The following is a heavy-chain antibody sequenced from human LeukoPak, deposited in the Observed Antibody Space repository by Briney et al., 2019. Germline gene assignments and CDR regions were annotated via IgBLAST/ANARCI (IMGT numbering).Heavy chain of an antibody. V-gene: IGHV3-23*01. D-gene: IGHD1-26*01. CDR2: IGSDGTT. Sequence: PGGSLRLSCAASGFTFNTNAMSWVRQTPGEGLAWVSLIGSDGTTYYVDSVKGRFTISRDNAKNTLYLQMDSLRAEDTALYHCAKHSGKYGFHQWGQGTLVTVSS. J-gene: IGHJ4*02. CDR1: GFTFNTNA. CDR3: AKHSGKYGFHQ.